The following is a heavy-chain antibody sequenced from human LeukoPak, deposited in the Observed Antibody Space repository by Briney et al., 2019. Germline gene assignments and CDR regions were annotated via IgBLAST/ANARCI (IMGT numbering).Heavy chain of an antibody. V-gene: IGHV3-21*01. D-gene: IGHD2-2*01. J-gene: IGHJ4*02. Sequence: GGSLRLSCAASGFTFSSYSMNWVRQAPGKGLEWVSSISSSSSYIYYADSVKGRFTISRDNAKNSLYLQMNSLRAEDTAVYYCAGGYCSSTSCCTPRGDYWGQGTLVTVSS. CDR2: ISSSSSYI. CDR3: AGGYCSSTSCCTPRGDY. CDR1: GFTFSSYS.